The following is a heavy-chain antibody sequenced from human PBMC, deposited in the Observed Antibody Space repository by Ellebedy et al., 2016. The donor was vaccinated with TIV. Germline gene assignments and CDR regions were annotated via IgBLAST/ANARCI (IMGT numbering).Heavy chain of an antibody. CDR2: MYFSGNS. CDR3: ASGRGLIDY. J-gene: IGHJ4*02. Sequence: MPSETLSLTCTVSGRSISGFYWSWIRQSPGKGLEWIAYMYFSGNSKYNPSLKSRPTISVDMSKNQFFLKLDSVSAADTGVSFCASGRGLIDYWGQGPLVTVSS. D-gene: IGHD3-10*01. V-gene: IGHV4-59*01. CDR1: GRSISGFY.